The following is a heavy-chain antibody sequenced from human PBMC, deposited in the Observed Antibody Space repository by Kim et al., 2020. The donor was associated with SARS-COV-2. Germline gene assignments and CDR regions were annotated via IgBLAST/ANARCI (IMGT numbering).Heavy chain of an antibody. CDR1: GGSISGDY. CDR3: ARGGGYSDDY. J-gene: IGHJ4*02. Sequence: SETLSLTCTVSGGSISGDYWSWIRQPPGKGLEWIGYIYYSGRTNYNPSLKSRVTISVDTSRIQFSLRLRSVTAADTAVYYCARGGGYSDDYWGQGTLVTVSA. D-gene: IGHD5-18*01. CDR2: IYYSGRT. V-gene: IGHV4-59*08.